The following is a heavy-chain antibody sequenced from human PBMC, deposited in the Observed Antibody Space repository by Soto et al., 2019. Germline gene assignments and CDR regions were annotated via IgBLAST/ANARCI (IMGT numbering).Heavy chain of an antibody. CDR3: AQDRFSKDSSGCFDP. CDR2: FDPEDGET. Sequence: ASVKVSCKVSGDTLPEFSMHWVRQAPGKGLEWMGGFDPEDGETIYAQKFLGRVTMTEDTSTDTAYMELSSLTSEDTAVYYCAQDRFSKDSSGCFDPWGQGTLVTVSS. D-gene: IGHD3-10*01. V-gene: IGHV1-24*01. CDR1: GDTLPEFS. J-gene: IGHJ5*02.